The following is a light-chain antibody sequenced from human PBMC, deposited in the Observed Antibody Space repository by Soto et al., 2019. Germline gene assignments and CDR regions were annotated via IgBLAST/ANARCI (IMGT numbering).Light chain of an antibody. V-gene: IGKV1-39*01. CDR1: QNIRDS. CDR3: QQYTENSGT. Sequence: IQMTMSPASLSASVGDRVTITCRASQNIRDSLNWYQQKPGKAPKFLIYASSSLQSGVPSRFSGSASGTDFTLTISSLQPDDIATYYCQQYTENSGTFGQGTKVDIK. J-gene: IGKJ1*01. CDR2: ASS.